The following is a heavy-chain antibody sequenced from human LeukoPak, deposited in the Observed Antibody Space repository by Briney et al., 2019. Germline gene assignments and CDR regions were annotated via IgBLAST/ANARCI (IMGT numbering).Heavy chain of an antibody. CDR1: GFTFSSYG. CDR2: IWYDGSNK. Sequence: GGSLRLSCAASGFTFSSYGMHWVRQAPGKGLEWVAVIWYDGSNKYYADSVKGRFTISRDNSKNTLYLQMNSLRAEDTAVYYCARDLGGESSGGDWGQGTLVTVSS. D-gene: IGHD6-19*01. V-gene: IGHV3-33*01. J-gene: IGHJ4*02. CDR3: ARDLGGESSGGD.